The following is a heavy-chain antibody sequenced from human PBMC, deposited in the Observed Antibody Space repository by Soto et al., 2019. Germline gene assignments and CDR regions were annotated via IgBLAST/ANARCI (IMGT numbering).Heavy chain of an antibody. D-gene: IGHD1-7*01. J-gene: IGHJ4*02. CDR3: ARPTTSDTYFGY. CDR1: GFTVSSNY. Sequence: GGSLRLSCAVSGFTVSSNYMSWVRQAPGKGLEWVSVIYTGGSTYYADSVKGRFTVSRDNSKNTLYLHMNSLRTEDTAVYYCARPTTSDTYFGYWGLGTLVTVSS. CDR2: IYTGGST. V-gene: IGHV3-53*01.